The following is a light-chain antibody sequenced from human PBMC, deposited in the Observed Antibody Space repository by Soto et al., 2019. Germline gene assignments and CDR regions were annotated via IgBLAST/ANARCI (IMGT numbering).Light chain of an antibody. CDR1: QTISSY. V-gene: IGKV1-39*01. Sequence: DIQMTQSPSSLSASVGDRVTITCRASQTISSYLNWYQQKPGIAPKLLIFAASSLQSEVSSRFSGSGSGTDFTLTISSLQPEDFATYFCQQTYRTPGTFGQGTKVEIK. J-gene: IGKJ1*01. CDR2: AAS. CDR3: QQTYRTPGT.